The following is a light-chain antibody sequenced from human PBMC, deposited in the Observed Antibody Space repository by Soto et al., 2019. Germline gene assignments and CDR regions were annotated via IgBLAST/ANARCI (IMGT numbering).Light chain of an antibody. V-gene: IGLV2-11*01. Sequence: QSAPTQPRSVSGSPGQSVTISCTGTSSDVDDYNYVSWYQQHPGKAPKLMIYDVSKRPSGVPDRFSGSKSGNTASLTISGLRAADEADYYCCSYAGSYTHYVFGTGTKVTVL. CDR3: CSYAGSYTHYV. CDR1: SSDVDDYNY. CDR2: DVS. J-gene: IGLJ1*01.